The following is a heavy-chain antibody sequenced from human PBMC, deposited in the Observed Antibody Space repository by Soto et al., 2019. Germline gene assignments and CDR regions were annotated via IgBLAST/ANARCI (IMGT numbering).Heavy chain of an antibody. Sequence: PSETLSLTCTVSGGSISSYYWSWIRQPPGKGLEWIGYIYYSGSTNYNPSLKSRVTISVDTSKNQFSLKLSSVTAADTAVYYCARERYTLTGYYDYWGQGTLVTVSS. CDR3: ARERYTLTGYYDY. CDR1: GGSISSYY. J-gene: IGHJ4*02. V-gene: IGHV4-59*01. D-gene: IGHD3-9*01. CDR2: IYYSGST.